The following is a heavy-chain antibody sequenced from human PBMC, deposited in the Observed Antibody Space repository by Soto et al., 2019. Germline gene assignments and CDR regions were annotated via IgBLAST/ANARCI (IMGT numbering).Heavy chain of an antibody. CDR3: AKRPLAARHTDY. D-gene: IGHD6-6*01. CDR1: GFTFSNYP. CDR2: MRGSGDNT. Sequence: EVQLLESGGGWVQPGGSLRLSCAASGFTFSNYPMTWLRQAPGKGLEWVSTMRGSGDNTYCADSVRGRFTISRDNSKNTLYLQMNSLRADDTAVYYCAKRPLAARHTDYWGQGTLVTVSS. V-gene: IGHV3-23*01. J-gene: IGHJ4*02.